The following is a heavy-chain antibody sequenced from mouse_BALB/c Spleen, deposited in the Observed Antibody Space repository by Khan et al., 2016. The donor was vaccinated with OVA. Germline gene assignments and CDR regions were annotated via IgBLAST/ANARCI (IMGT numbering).Heavy chain of an antibody. Sequence: VQLKQSGAELVKPGASVKLSCTASGFNIKDTYMPWVKQRPEQGLEWIGRIDPANGNTKYDPKFQGKATITADTSSNTAYLQLSSLTSEDTAVNYCGRDYWDVFDYWGQGTLVTVSA. J-gene: IGHJ3*01. V-gene: IGHV14-3*02. CDR3: GRDYWDVFDY. CDR1: GFNIKDTY. CDR2: IDPANGNT. D-gene: IGHD4-1*01.